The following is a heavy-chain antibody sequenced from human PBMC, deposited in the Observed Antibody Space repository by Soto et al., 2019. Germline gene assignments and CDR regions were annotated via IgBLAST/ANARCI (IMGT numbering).Heavy chain of an antibody. D-gene: IGHD3-22*01. CDR2: ISSDSDHM. Sequence: NPGGSLRLSCAASGFMFSAYTRNWVRQAPGKGLEWLSSISSDSDHMDYADSVRGRFTVSRDNARKSLYLQMDSLGAEDTGVYYCATPYYYNHWGPGTLVTVYS. J-gene: IGHJ5*02. CDR1: GFMFSAYT. CDR3: ATPYYYNH. V-gene: IGHV3-21*01.